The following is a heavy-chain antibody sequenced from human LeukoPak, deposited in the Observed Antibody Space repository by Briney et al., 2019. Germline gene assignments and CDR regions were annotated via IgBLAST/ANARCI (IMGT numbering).Heavy chain of an antibody. Sequence: PSETLSLTCAVYGGSFSGYYWSWIRQPPGKGLEWIGEINHSGSTNYDPSLKSRVTISVDTSKNQFSLKLSSVTAADTAVYYCAGRSYSNHNGDYYYYMDVWGQGTLVTVSS. V-gene: IGHV4-34*01. CDR1: GGSFSGYY. CDR3: AGRSYSNHNGDYYYYMDV. J-gene: IGHJ6*03. CDR2: INHSGST. D-gene: IGHD4-11*01.